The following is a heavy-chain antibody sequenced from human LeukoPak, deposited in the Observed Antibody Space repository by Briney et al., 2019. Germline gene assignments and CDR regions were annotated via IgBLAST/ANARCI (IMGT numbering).Heavy chain of an antibody. Sequence: GGSLRLSCAASGFTFSSYGMHWVRQAPGKGLEWVAVISYEGSNKKYTDSVKGRFTISRDNSKNTLYLQMNSLRAEDTAVYYCAKEIITGDDYGDFSSYGMDVWGQGTTVTVSS. CDR2: ISYEGSNK. CDR3: AKEIITGDDYGDFSSYGMDV. V-gene: IGHV3-30*18. J-gene: IGHJ6*02. CDR1: GFTFSSYG. D-gene: IGHD4-17*01.